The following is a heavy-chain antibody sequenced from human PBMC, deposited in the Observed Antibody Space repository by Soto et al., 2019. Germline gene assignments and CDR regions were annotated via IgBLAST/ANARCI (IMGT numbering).Heavy chain of an antibody. CDR2: IYYSGST. CDR1: GGSISSYY. Sequence: SETLSLTCTVAGGSISSYYWSWIRQPPGKGLEWIGYIYYSGSTNYNPSLKSRVTISVDTSKNQFSLKLSSVTAADTAVYYCARDRGWFDPWGQGTLVTAPQ. V-gene: IGHV4-59*01. CDR3: ARDRGWFDP. J-gene: IGHJ5*02.